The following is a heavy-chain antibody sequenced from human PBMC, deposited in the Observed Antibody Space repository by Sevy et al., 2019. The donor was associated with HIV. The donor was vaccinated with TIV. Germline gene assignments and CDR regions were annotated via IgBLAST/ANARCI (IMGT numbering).Heavy chain of an antibody. D-gene: IGHD3-10*01. CDR1: GGTFSNYG. CDR3: ARDYGSGSYYADY. V-gene: IGHV1-69*13. CDR2: LIPISGTT. Sequence: ASVKVSCKASGGTFSNYGVNWVRQAPGQGLEWMGRLIPISGTTDYAQKFQGRVTLTAGGSTNTAYMDLSSLRFEDTAVYFCARDYGSGSYYADYWGQGTLVTVSS. J-gene: IGHJ4*02.